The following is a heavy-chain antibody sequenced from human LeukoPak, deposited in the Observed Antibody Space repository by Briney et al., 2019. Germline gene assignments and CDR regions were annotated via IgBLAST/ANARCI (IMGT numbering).Heavy chain of an antibody. D-gene: IGHD3-3*01. CDR2: IYYSGST. Sequence: SETLSLTCTVSGGSISSSSYYWGWIRQPPGKGLEWIESIYYSGSTYYNPSLKSRVTISVDTSKNQFSLKLSSVTAADTAVYYCARRDYDFWSGYYRYYFDYWGRGTLVTVSS. V-gene: IGHV4-39*01. CDR3: ARRDYDFWSGYYRYYFDY. CDR1: GGSISSSSYY. J-gene: IGHJ4*02.